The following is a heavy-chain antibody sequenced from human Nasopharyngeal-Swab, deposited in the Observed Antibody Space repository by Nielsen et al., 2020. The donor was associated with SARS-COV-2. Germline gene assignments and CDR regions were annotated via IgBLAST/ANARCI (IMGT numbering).Heavy chain of an antibody. V-gene: IGHV3-21*01. CDR1: GFTFSSYS. D-gene: IGHD2-2*01. Sequence: GESLKISCAASGFTFSSYSMNWVRQAPGKGLEWVSSISSSSSYIYYADSVKGRFTISRDNSKNTPYLQMKSLRAEDTAVYYCAKDLGIVVVPAAIGPDYWGQGTLVTVSS. CDR2: ISSSSSYI. J-gene: IGHJ4*02. CDR3: AKDLGIVVVPAAIGPDY.